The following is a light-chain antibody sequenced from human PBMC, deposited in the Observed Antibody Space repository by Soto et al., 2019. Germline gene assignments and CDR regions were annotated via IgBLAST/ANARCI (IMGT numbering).Light chain of an antibody. V-gene: IGKV1-5*03. Sequence: DIPMTQSPSTLSASVGDRVTITCRASQSMTSWLAWYQQKPGKAPKLLIYKASSLDSGVPSRFSGSGSGTEFTLTISSLQPDDFATYYCQQYNSYPFTFGPGTKVDIK. CDR3: QQYNSYPFT. CDR1: QSMTSW. CDR2: KAS. J-gene: IGKJ3*01.